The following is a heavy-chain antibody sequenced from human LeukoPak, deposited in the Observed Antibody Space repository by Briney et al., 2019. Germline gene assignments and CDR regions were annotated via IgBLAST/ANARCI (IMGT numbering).Heavy chain of an antibody. D-gene: IGHD3-3*01. V-gene: IGHV1-69*01. Sequence: ASVKVSCKASGGTFSSYAISWVRQAPGQGLEWMGGIIPIFGTANYAQKFQGRVTITADESTSTAYMELSSLRSEDTAVYYCARDEFQTGTIFGVVNYYYYMDVWGKGTTVTVSS. CDR2: IIPIFGTA. J-gene: IGHJ6*03. CDR3: ARDEFQTGTIFGVVNYYYYMDV. CDR1: GGTFSSYA.